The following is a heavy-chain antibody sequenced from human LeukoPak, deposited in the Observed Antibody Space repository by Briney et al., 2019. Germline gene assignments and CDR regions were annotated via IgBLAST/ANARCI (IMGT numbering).Heavy chain of an antibody. J-gene: IGHJ4*02. D-gene: IGHD5-18*01. Sequence: ASVKVSCKASGGTFSSYAISWVRQAPGQGLEWMGGIIPIFGTANYAQKFQGRVTITADESTSTAYMELSSLRSEDTAVYYCARGQLWLRYFDCWGQGTLVTVSS. V-gene: IGHV1-69*13. CDR3: ARGQLWLRYFDC. CDR1: GGTFSSYA. CDR2: IIPIFGTA.